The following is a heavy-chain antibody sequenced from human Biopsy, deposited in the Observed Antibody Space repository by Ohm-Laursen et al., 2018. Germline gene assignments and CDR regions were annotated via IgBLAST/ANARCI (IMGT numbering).Heavy chain of an antibody. CDR1: GYSFTSYY. CDR2: INPSGSTT. Sequence: ASVKVSCKISGYSFTSYYMHWVRQAPGQGLEWMGMINPSGSTTSYPQIFQGRVTMTRDTSKSTVYMELSSLRSADTAVYFCARNTGWYGDLYYFDYWGQGTLVTVSS. V-gene: IGHV1-46*01. D-gene: IGHD6-19*01. J-gene: IGHJ4*02. CDR3: ARNTGWYGDLYYFDY.